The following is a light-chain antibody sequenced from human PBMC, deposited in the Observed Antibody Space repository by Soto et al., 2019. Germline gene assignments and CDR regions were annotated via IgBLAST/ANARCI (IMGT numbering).Light chain of an antibody. CDR2: AAS. J-gene: IGKJ4*02. CDR3: QKYNSAPLT. CDR1: QGIGVY. V-gene: IGKV1-27*01. Sequence: DIQMTQSPSSLSASLGDRVTITCRARQGIGVYLAWFLQKPGKVPKLLSYAASTLQSGVPTRFSGSLSGTDFTLTISSLQPEDFATYYCQKYNSAPLTFGGGTKVEIK.